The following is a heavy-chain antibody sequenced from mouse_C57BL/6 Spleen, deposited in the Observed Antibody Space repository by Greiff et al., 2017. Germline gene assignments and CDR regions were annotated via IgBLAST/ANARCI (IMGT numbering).Heavy chain of an antibody. CDR1: GYAFTNYL. V-gene: IGHV1-54*01. CDR3: ARAPGIYVEDY. J-gene: IGHJ2*01. Sequence: VQLQQSGAELVRPGTSVKVSCKASGYAFTNYLIEWVKQRPGQGLEWIGVINPGSGGTNYNEKFKGKATLTADKSSSTAYMQLSSLTSEDSAVDFCARAPGIYVEDYWGQGTTLTVSS. CDR2: INPGSGGT. D-gene: IGHD4-1*01.